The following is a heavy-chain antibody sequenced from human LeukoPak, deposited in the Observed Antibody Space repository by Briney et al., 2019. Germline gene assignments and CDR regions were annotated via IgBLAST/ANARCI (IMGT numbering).Heavy chain of an antibody. CDR2: ISSSSSYI. Sequence: PGGSLRLSCAASGFTFSSYSMNWVRQAPGKGLEWVSSISSSSSYIYYADSVKGRFTISRDNSKNTLYLQMNSLRAEDTAVYYCANHRGPMVPDYWGQGTLVTVSS. D-gene: IGHD3-10*01. J-gene: IGHJ4*02. CDR1: GFTFSSYS. CDR3: ANHRGPMVPDY. V-gene: IGHV3-21*04.